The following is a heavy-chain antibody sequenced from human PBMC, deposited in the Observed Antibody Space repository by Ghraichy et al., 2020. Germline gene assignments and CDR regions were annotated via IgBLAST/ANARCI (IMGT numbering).Heavy chain of an antibody. CDR3: ATNYDYGDSTQP. V-gene: IGHV3-23*01. D-gene: IGHD4-17*01. J-gene: IGHJ5*02. Sequence: GGSLRLSCAASGFTFSSYAMSWVRQAPGKGLEWVSAISGSGGSTYYADSVKGRFTISRDNSKNTLYLQMNSLRAEDTAVYYCATNYDYGDSTQPWGQGTLVTVSS. CDR2: ISGSGGST. CDR1: GFTFSSYA.